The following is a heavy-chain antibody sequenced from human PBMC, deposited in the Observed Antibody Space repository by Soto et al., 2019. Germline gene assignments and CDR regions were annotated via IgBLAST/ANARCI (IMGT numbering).Heavy chain of an antibody. D-gene: IGHD4-17*01. Sequence: QVQLVESGGGVVQPGRSLRLSCAASGFTVSSYGMHWVRQAPGKGLEWVAVIWYDGSNKYYADSVKGRFNISRDNSNNTLYLQMNSLRAEDTAVYYCARDADYGGNRAAFDIWGQGTMVTVSS. CDR1: GFTVSSYG. J-gene: IGHJ3*02. CDR2: IWYDGSNK. CDR3: ARDADYGGNRAAFDI. V-gene: IGHV3-33*01.